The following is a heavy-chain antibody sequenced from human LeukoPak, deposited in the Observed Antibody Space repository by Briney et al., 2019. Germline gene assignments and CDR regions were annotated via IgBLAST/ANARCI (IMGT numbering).Heavy chain of an antibody. CDR3: ARVFPRGYDSSGYWAVGPTFDY. CDR1: GFTFSSYG. V-gene: IGHV3-30*02. D-gene: IGHD3-22*01. CDR2: IRHDGSNK. J-gene: IGHJ4*02. Sequence: GGSLRLTCAASGFTFSSYGMHWVRQAPGKGLEWVAFIRHDGSNKYYADSVKGRFTISRDNSKNTLYLQMNSLRAGDTAVYYCARVFPRGYDSSGYWAVGPTFDYWGQGTLVTVSS.